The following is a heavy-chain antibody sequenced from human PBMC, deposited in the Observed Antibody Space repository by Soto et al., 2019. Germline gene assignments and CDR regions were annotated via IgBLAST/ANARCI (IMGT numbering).Heavy chain of an antibody. V-gene: IGHV5-51*01. CDR1: GYTFTTYW. D-gene: IGHD5-18*01. J-gene: IGHJ4*02. CDR2: IYPSDSDT. CDR3: ARRAAVMVPFDY. Sequence: PGESLKISCKTSGYTFTTYWVGWVRQRPGEGLEWMGIIYPSDSDTRYSPSFQGHVTFSVDKSLETAYLEWNSLTASDTGVYYCARRAAVMVPFDYWGQGTQVT.